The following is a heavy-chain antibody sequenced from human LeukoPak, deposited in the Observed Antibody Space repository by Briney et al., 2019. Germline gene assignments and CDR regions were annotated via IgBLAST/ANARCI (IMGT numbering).Heavy chain of an antibody. J-gene: IGHJ4*02. CDR2: INHSGIT. D-gene: IGHD6-13*01. CDR1: GASVNNYF. V-gene: IGHV4-34*01. Sequence: SETLTLTCAVSGASVNNYFWSWIRQPPGKGLEWIGEINHSGITKYIPSLKSRLTISLDKSQNHFSLNLTSVTAADIGVYFCARGLLRGHSSGWSYWGQGIPVTVSS. CDR3: ARGLLRGHSSGWSY.